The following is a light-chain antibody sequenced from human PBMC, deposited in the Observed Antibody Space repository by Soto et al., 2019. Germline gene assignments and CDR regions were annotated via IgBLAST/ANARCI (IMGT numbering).Light chain of an antibody. CDR3: QYYGGSPRT. CDR1: QSVSSSF. Sequence: EIVLTQSPGTLSLSPGERATLSCRASQSVSSSFVGWYQQKPGQTPRLLIYGASSRATGIPDSFSGSGSGTDVTLTISRLEPEDFAVYYCQYYGGSPRTFGQGTKVEVQ. V-gene: IGKV3-20*01. CDR2: GAS. J-gene: IGKJ1*01.